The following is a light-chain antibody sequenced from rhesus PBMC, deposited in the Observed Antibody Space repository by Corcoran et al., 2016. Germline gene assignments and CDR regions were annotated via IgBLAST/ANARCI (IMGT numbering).Light chain of an antibody. V-gene: IGKV1-44*01. CDR3: QQHNSHPWT. CDR1: QTISSY. J-gene: IGKJ1*01. Sequence: DIQMTQSPSSLSASVGDRVTITCRASQTISSYLAWYQQKPGKVPNLLIYAASSLESGVPSRFSGMGPGTEFTLTISSLQPEDFATYYCQQHNSHPWTFGQGTKVEIK. CDR2: AAS.